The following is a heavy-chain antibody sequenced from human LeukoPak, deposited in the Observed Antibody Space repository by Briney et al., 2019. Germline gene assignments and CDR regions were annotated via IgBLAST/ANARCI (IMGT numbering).Heavy chain of an antibody. J-gene: IGHJ6*02. Sequence: GGSLRLSCAVSGFTFSSYYMHWVRQAPGKGLVWVSRINSDGRSTSYADSVKGRFTISRDNAKNTLYLQMNSRRAEDTAAYYCARGNYYGMDVWGQGTTVTVSS. CDR1: GFTFSSYY. V-gene: IGHV3-74*01. CDR3: ARGNYYGMDV. CDR2: INSDGRST.